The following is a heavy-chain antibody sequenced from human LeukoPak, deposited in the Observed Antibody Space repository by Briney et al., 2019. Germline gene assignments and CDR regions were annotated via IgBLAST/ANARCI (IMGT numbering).Heavy chain of an antibody. Sequence: GGSLRLTCAASGFTVSSNYMSWVRQAPGKGLEWVSVIYSGGSTYYADSVKGRFTISRDNSKNTLYLQMNSLRAEDTAVYYCARVYDFWSGYVDYWGQGTLVTVSS. J-gene: IGHJ4*02. D-gene: IGHD3-3*01. CDR1: GFTVSSNY. CDR3: ARVYDFWSGYVDY. CDR2: IYSGGST. V-gene: IGHV3-66*02.